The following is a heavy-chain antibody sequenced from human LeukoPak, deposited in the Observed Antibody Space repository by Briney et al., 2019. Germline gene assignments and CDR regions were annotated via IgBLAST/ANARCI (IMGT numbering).Heavy chain of an antibody. V-gene: IGHV3-30-3*01. CDR3: ARGYYDSSGYDAFGI. J-gene: IGHJ3*02. D-gene: IGHD3-22*01. CDR1: GFTFSSYA. Sequence: PGRSLRLSCAASGFTFSSYAMHWVRQAPGKGLEWVAVISYDGSNKYYADSVKGRFTISRDNSKNTLYLQMNSLRAEDTAVYYCARGYYDSSGYDAFGIWGQGTMVTVSS. CDR2: ISYDGSNK.